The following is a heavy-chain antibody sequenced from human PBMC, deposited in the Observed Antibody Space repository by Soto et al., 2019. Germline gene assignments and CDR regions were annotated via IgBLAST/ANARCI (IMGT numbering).Heavy chain of an antibody. V-gene: IGHV3-23*01. J-gene: IGHJ4*02. Sequence: GGSLRLSCVASRFTFTSYAMSWVRQAPGKGLEWVAAISASGGATIHADSVKGRLTISRDNSKNMLYLQMNSLRAEDTAVYYCAKDVEGGSLFRGAFDYWGQGTQVTVSS. CDR3: AKDVEGGSLFRGAFDY. CDR1: RFTFTSYA. CDR2: ISASGGAT. D-gene: IGHD1-26*01.